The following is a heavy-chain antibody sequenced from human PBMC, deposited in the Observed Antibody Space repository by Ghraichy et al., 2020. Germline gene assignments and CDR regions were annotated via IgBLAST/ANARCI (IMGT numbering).Heavy chain of an antibody. D-gene: IGHD5-12*01. J-gene: IGHJ5*02. V-gene: IGHV4-31*03. Sequence: SETLSLTCTVSGGSISSGGYYWSWIRQHPGKGLEWIGYIYYSASTYYNPSLKSRVTISVDTSKNQFSLKLSSVTAADTAVYYCARDKGGYGADWFDPWGQGTLVTVSS. CDR3: ARDKGGYGADWFDP. CDR2: IYYSAST. CDR1: GGSISSGGYY.